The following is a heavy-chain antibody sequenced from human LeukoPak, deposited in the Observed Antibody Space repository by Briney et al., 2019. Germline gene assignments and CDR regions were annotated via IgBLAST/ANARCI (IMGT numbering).Heavy chain of an antibody. CDR2: ISGSGGST. CDR1: GFTLRSYA. D-gene: IGHD1-26*01. J-gene: IGHJ4*02. V-gene: IGHV3-23*01. CDR3: AKERGGSYSQSDY. Sequence: GGSLRLSCAASGFTLRSYAMSWVRQAPGKGLEWVSAISGSGGSTYYADSVKGRFTISRDNSKNTLYLQMNSLRAEDTAVYYCAKERGGSYSQSDYWGQGTLVTVSS.